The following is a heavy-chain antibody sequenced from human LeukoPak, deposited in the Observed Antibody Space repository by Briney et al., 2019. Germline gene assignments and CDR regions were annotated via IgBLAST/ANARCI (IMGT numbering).Heavy chain of an antibody. CDR1: GFTFTRYW. CDR3: ATHCSSSSCSLATFDI. CDR2: IKQDGSEK. Sequence: GGSLRLSCAASGFTFTRYWMSWVRQAPGKGLEWVANIKQDGSEKYYVESVKGRFTISRDNARISLYLQMNSLRAEDTAVYYCATHCSSSSCSLATFDIWGQGTMVTVSS. D-gene: IGHD2-2*01. J-gene: IGHJ3*02. V-gene: IGHV3-7*01.